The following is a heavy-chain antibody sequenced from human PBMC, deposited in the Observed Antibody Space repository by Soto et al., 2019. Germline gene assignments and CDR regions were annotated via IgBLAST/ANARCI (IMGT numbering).Heavy chain of an antibody. CDR1: GGTFSSYT. J-gene: IGHJ4*02. V-gene: IGHV1-69*02. CDR2: IIPILGIA. CDR3: SNRGIR. Sequence: QVQLVQSGAEVKKPGSSVKVSCKASGGTFSSYTISWVRQAPGQGLEWMGRIIPILGIANYAQKFQGRVTITTDKSPSTAYMELSSLRYEDTAGYCWSNRGIRWGQRTLVTV. D-gene: IGHD5-18*01.